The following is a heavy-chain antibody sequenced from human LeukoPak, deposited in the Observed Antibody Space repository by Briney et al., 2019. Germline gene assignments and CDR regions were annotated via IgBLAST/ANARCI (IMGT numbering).Heavy chain of an antibody. V-gene: IGHV3-30*14. CDR1: GFTFSNYV. D-gene: IGHD4-17*01. CDR3: ARESFGDYYFDY. Sequence: GGSLRLSCASSGFTFSNYVLYWVRQAPGKGLEWVAGMPHDESKIYYADPVKGRFTVSRDNSKNTLYLQMNSLRIEDTAVYSCARESFGDYYFDYWGQGTLVTVSS. CDR2: MPHDESKI. J-gene: IGHJ4*02.